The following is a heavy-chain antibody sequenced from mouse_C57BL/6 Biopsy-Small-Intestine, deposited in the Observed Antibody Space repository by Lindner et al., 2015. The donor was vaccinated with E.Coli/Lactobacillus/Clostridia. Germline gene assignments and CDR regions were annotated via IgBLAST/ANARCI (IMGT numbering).Heavy chain of an antibody. CDR2: IDPENGDT. V-gene: IGHV14-4*01. CDR3: TSYGSSLYFDY. D-gene: IGHD1-1*01. J-gene: IGHJ2*01. CDR1: GFNIKDDY. Sequence: VQLQESGAGLVRPGASVKLSCTASGFNIKDDYMHWVKQRPEQGLEWIGWIDPENGDTEYASKFQGKATITADTSSNTAYLQLSSLTSEDTAVYYCTSYGSSLYFDYWGQGTTLTVSS.